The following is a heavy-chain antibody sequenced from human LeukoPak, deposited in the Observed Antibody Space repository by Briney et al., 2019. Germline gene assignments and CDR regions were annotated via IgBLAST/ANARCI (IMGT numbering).Heavy chain of an antibody. CDR2: ISDSGDST. Sequence: GGSLRLSCAASGFTFSSSAMSWVRQAPGKGLEWVSVISDSGDSTYYADSVKGRFTISRDNSKNTLYLQMNSLRAEDTAVYFCAKDPSENNYYFDYWGQGTLVTVSS. V-gene: IGHV3-23*01. J-gene: IGHJ4*02. D-gene: IGHD5-24*01. CDR3: AKDPSENNYYFDY. CDR1: GFTFSSSA.